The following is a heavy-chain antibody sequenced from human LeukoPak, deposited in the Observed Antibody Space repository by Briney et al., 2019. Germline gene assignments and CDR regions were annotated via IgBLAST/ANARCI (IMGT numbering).Heavy chain of an antibody. J-gene: IGHJ4*02. CDR3: VRDRENSYFEY. Sequence: PGGSLRLSCAASRFTFKSYGMHWVRQAPGKGLEWVAVIWYDGSNKFYADSAKGRFTISRDNSKNTLYLQMNSLRAEDTAVYYCVRDRENSYFEYWGQGTPVTVSS. D-gene: IGHD4-23*01. CDR1: RFTFKSYG. V-gene: IGHV3-33*01. CDR2: IWYDGSNK.